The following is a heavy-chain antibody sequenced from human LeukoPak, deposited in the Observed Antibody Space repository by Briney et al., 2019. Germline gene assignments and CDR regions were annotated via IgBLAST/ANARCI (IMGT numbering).Heavy chain of an antibody. J-gene: IGHJ5*01. D-gene: IGHD3-16*02. CDR2: ISGSGST. V-gene: IGHV4-31*03. CDR3: ARGRYSYGWNDS. CDR1: GGSIGTSAYY. Sequence: SETLSLTCTVSGGSIGTSAYYWNWIRQHPGKGLEWVGFISGSGSTLYSPSLKSRVTISSDTSKNQFSLKLTSVTAADMAVYYCARGRYSYGWNDSWGQGTLVTVSS.